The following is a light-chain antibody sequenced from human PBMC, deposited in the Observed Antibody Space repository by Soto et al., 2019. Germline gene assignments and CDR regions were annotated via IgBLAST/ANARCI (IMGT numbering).Light chain of an antibody. CDR1: QSISSY. V-gene: IGKV3-11*01. CDR3: QQCHATPLT. J-gene: IGKJ5*01. Sequence: EVVLTQSPDTLSLPPGERATLSCRASQSISSYLAWYQQKPGQAPRLLIYDASSRATGIPARFSGSGYGTDFTLTITTLQPEDVGIYYCQQCHATPLTFGQGTRLEIK. CDR2: DAS.